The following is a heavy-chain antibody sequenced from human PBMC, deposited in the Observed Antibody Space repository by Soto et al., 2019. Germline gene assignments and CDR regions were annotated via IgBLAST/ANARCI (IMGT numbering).Heavy chain of an antibody. CDR2: IIPILGIA. J-gene: IGHJ3*02. CDR3: ARALSVVMTAFDI. D-gene: IGHD3-22*01. V-gene: IGHV1-69*02. CDR1: GGTFSSYT. Sequence: SVKVSCKASGGTFSSYTISWVRQAPGQGLEWMGRIIPILGIANYAQKLQGRVTMTTDTSTSTAYMELRSLRSDDTAVYYCARALSVVMTAFDIWGQGTMVTVSS.